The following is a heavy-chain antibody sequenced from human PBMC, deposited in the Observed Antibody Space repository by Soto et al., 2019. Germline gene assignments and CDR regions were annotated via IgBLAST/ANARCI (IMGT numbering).Heavy chain of an antibody. CDR1: GGSIRNYY. CDR2: IYSNGGT. CDR3: ARANEATTRQSFYHYYGMDV. V-gene: IGHV4-59*01. J-gene: IGHJ6*02. Sequence: SETLSLTCSVSGGSIRNYYWSWIRQPPGKGLEWIGYIYSNGGTTYNPSLKSRVTISVDTSKDQFFLKLSSVTAADTAVYYCARANEATTRQSFYHYYGMDVWGQGTTVT.